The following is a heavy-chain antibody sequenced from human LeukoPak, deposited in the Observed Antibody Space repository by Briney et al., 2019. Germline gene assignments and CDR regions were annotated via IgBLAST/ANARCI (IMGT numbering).Heavy chain of an antibody. CDR2: MNPNSGNT. J-gene: IGHJ6*02. CDR1: GYTFTSYD. Sequence: ASVKVSCKASGYTFTSYDINWVRQATGQGLGWMGWMNPNSGNTGYAQKFQGRVTMTRNTSISTAYMELSSLRSEDTAVYYCARGRLDDFWSGYLDGMDVWGQGTTVTVSS. D-gene: IGHD3-3*01. V-gene: IGHV1-8*01. CDR3: ARGRLDDFWSGYLDGMDV.